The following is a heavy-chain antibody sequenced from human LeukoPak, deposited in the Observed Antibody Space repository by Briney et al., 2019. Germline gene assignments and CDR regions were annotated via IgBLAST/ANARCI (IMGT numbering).Heavy chain of an antibody. J-gene: IGHJ4*02. V-gene: IGHV3-23*01. CDR3: ARGYSYGALDY. CDR1: GFTFSDYA. D-gene: IGHD5-18*01. CDR2: LSGSGAGT. Sequence: PGGSLRLSCAASGFTFSDYALGWVRQAPGRGLEWVATLSGSGAGTYYSDSVQGRFTISRDNSKNTLYLQMNSLRAEDTAVYYCARGYSYGALDYWGQGTLVTVSS.